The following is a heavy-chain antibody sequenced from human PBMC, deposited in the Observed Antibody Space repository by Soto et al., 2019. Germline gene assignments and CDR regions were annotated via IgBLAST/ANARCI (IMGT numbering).Heavy chain of an antibody. CDR2: LIPLFGTT. CDR3: ARGPNWGYRFDS. Sequence: QVQLVQSGAEVKKPGSSVKVSCEASGGTFSGHAISWVRQAPGQGPEWMGGLIPLFGTTQHAQNFQDSLTITADKSTSTAYMELTSLRFADTAIYYCARGPNWGYRFDSWGQGTLVTVSS. CDR1: GGTFSGHA. V-gene: IGHV1-69*06. J-gene: IGHJ4*02. D-gene: IGHD7-27*01.